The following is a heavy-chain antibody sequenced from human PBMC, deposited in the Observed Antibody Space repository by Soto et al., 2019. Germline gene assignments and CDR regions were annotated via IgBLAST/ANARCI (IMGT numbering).Heavy chain of an antibody. V-gene: IGHV3-33*01. CDR2: IWNDGDGY. CDR3: ARRQISPPTRGAASARGGMDV. J-gene: IGHJ6*02. D-gene: IGHD6-13*01. CDR1: GFTFKNYG. Sequence: PGGSLRLSFAASGFTFKNYGMHWVRQAPGKGLEWVAVIWNDGDGYYYANSVKGRFTISRDNSKNTLYLQMSSLRVEDTAVYYCARRQISPPTRGAASARGGMDVWGQGTTVTVSS.